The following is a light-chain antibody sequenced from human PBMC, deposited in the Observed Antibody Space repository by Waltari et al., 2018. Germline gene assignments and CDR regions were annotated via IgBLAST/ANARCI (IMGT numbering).Light chain of an antibody. Sequence: DIQMTQSPSTLPASLGDSVPIPCRASQSISSWLAWYQQKPGKAPKLLIYRASSLQIGVPSRFSGSGSGTEFILTISSLQPEDFATYYCLQDYNYPRTFGQGTKVDIK. CDR2: RAS. CDR3: LQDYNYPRT. J-gene: IGKJ1*01. V-gene: IGKV1-5*03. CDR1: QSISSW.